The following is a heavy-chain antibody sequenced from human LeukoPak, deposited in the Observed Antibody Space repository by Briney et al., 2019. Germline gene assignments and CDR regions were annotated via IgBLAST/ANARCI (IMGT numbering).Heavy chain of an antibody. D-gene: IGHD5-12*01. CDR3: ASWTVATTVYYYYGMDV. CDR2: ISSSSSTI. Sequence: GGFLRLSCAASGFTFSSYSMNWVRQAPGKGLEWVSYISSSSSTIYYADSVKGRFTISRDNAKNSLYLQMNSLRAEDTAVYYCASWTVATTVYYYYGMDVWGQGTTVTVSS. CDR1: GFTFSSYS. V-gene: IGHV3-48*04. J-gene: IGHJ6*02.